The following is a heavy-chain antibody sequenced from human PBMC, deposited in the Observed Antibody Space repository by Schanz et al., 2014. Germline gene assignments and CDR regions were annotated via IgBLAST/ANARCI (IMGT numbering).Heavy chain of an antibody. J-gene: IGHJ4*02. CDR1: EFTFSTDA. D-gene: IGHD6-13*01. CDR2: ITGASDHI. Sequence: DVHLLESGGGLVQPGGSLRLSCAASEFTFSTDAMSWVRQAPGKGLEWVSGITGASDHIDYAESVKGRFTMSRDNSKNTLYLQMNSLRAGDAAVYYCARGLIAAAGGAFDYWGQGTLVAVSA. CDR3: ARGLIAAAGGAFDY. V-gene: IGHV3-23*01.